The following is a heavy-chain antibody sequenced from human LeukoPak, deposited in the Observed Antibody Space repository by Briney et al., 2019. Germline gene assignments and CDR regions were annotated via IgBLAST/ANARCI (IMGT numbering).Heavy chain of an antibody. CDR2: ISAYNGNT. V-gene: IGHV1-18*01. D-gene: IGHD5-18*01. CDR3: AREDYDRGYTSY. J-gene: IGHJ4*02. Sequence: ASVKVSCKVSGYTLTELSMHWVRQAPGQGLEWMGWISAYNGNTNYAQKLQGRVTMTTDTSTSTAYMELRSLRSDDTAVYYCAREDYDRGYTSYWGQGTLVTVSS. CDR1: GYTLTELS.